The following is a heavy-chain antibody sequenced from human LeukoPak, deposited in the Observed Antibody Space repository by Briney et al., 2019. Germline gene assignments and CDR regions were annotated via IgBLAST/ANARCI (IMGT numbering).Heavy chain of an antibody. V-gene: IGHV3-7*01. CDR1: GFTFRNYW. CDR3: ARIRYGSSSFAY. CDR2: IIQDGSLK. Sequence: GGSLRLSCAASGFTFRNYWMSWVRQAPGKGLEWVANIIQDGSLKYYVDSLKGRFTISRDNAKTSVYLQMSSLRAEDTAVYFCARIRYGSSSFAYWGEGTLVT. J-gene: IGHJ4*02. D-gene: IGHD6-6*01.